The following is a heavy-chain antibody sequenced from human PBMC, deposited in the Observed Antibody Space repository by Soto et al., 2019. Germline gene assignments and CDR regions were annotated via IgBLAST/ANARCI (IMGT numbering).Heavy chain of an antibody. CDR2: IYYSGST. Sequence: SETLSLTCTVSGGSISSYYWSWIRQPPGKGLEWIGYIYYSGSTNYNPSLKSRVTISVDTSKNQFSLKLSSVTAADTAVYYCARSLRIQHSDWFDPWGQGTLVTVSS. CDR1: GGSISSYY. D-gene: IGHD5-18*01. V-gene: IGHV4-59*01. CDR3: ARSLRIQHSDWFDP. J-gene: IGHJ5*02.